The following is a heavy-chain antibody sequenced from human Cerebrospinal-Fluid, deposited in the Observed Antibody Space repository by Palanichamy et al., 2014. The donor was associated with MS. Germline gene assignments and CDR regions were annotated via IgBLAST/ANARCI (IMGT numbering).Heavy chain of an antibody. CDR3: ARSDFSNTVDY. Sequence: QLQLQESGPGLVKPSETLSLTCTVSGGSISSGSYYWVRIRQPPGKGLEWIGSLYSSGSTYYNPSLKSRVTIPVDTSKNQFSLNLNSVTAADTAVYYCARSDFSNTVDYWGLGTLVTVSS. D-gene: IGHD4-11*01. V-gene: IGHV4-39*01. CDR1: GGSISSGSYY. J-gene: IGHJ4*02. CDR2: LYSSGST.